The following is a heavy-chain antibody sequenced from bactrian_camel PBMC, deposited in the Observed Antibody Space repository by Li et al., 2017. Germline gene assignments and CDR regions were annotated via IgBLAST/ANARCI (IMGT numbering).Heavy chain of an antibody. CDR2: IDVDGVP. Sequence: HVQLVESGGGSVQAGGSLRLSCASTGLEYKTYAMGWFRQRPGEEREGVAVIDVDGVPKYAESVKGRFTISKDTSQHSTSLQMDNLKPEDTAMYYCAADGPYDCDSGSWSPILFGYWGRGTQVTVSS. V-gene: IGHV3S55*01. D-gene: IGHD3*01. J-gene: IGHJ6*01. CDR3: AADGPYDCDSGSWSPILFGY. CDR1: GLEYKTYA.